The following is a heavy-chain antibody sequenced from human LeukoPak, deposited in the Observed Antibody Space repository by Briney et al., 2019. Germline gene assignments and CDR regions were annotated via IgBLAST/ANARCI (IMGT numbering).Heavy chain of an antibody. Sequence: ASVKVSCKASGGTFSSYAISWVRQAPGQGLEWMGRIIPILGIANYAQKFQGRVTITADESTSTAYMELSSLRSEDTAVYYCARGGYDFLNWFDPWGQGTLVTVSS. CDR1: GGTFSSYA. CDR3: ARGGYDFLNWFDP. D-gene: IGHD3-3*01. CDR2: IIPILGIA. J-gene: IGHJ5*02. V-gene: IGHV1-69*04.